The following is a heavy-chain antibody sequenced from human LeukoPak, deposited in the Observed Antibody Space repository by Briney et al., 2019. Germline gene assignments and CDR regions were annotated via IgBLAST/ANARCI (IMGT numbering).Heavy chain of an antibody. CDR2: IKQDGSEK. V-gene: IGHV3-7*01. Sequence: GGSLRLSCAASGFTFSSYWMSWVRQAPGKGLEWVANIKQDGSEKYYVDSVKGRFTISRDNAKNSLYLQMNSLRAEDTAVYYCAREMVRGGGVDWFDPWGQGTLVTVSS. D-gene: IGHD3-10*01. CDR3: AREMVRGGGVDWFDP. CDR1: GFTFSSYW. J-gene: IGHJ5*02.